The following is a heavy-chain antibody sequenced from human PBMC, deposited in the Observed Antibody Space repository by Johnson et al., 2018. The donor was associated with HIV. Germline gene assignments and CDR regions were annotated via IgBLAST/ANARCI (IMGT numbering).Heavy chain of an antibody. J-gene: IGHJ3*02. V-gene: IGHV3-30*02. CDR3: AKSTQANILRESGPYGAFDI. CDR2: IRYDGSEK. Sequence: QVQLVESGGGVVQPGGSLRLSCAASRFTFSSYGMHWVRQAPGKGLEWVTFIRYDGSEKYFADSVKGRFTISRDNSKNTLYLQMNSLRAEDTAVYYCAKSTQANILRESGPYGAFDIWGQGTMVTVSS. D-gene: IGHD3-10*01. CDR1: RFTFSSYG.